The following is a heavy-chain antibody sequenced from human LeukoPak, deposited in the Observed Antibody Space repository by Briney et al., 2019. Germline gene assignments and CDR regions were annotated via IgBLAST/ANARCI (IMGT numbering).Heavy chain of an antibody. D-gene: IGHD3-22*01. CDR1: GFTFSSYA. V-gene: IGHV3-23*01. J-gene: IGHJ6*03. Sequence: GGSLRLSCAASGFTFSSYAMRWVRQAPGKGLEWVSGISGSGGSTYYADSVKGRFTISRDNSKKTPYLQIRSLRTENTAVYYCAKRSYYYDSSGRRTRVYYYYYMDVWGKGTTVTVSS. CDR3: AKRSYYYDSSGRRTRVYYYYYMDV. CDR2: ISGSGGST.